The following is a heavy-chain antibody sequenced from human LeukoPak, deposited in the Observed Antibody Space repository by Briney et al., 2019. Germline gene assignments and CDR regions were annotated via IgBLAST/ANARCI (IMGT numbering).Heavy chain of an antibody. CDR2: IYKRGST. CDR3: ARDRPGIAVAGDAFDI. J-gene: IGHJ3*02. CDR1: GGSISSYY. D-gene: IGHD6-19*01. V-gene: IGHV4-59*01. Sequence: SETLSLTCTLSGGSISSYYWSWIRQPPGKGLEWIGYIYKRGSTNYNPSLKSRVAISVDTSKNQFSLKLSSVTAADTAVYYCARDRPGIAVAGDAFDIWGQGTMVTVSS.